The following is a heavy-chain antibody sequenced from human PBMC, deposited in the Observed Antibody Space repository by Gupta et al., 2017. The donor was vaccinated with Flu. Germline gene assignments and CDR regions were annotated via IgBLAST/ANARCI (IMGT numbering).Heavy chain of an antibody. CDR1: GFTFGDYA. J-gene: IGHJ6*02. CDR3: TREWGYYYDSSGYYPYYYYGMDV. V-gene: IGHV3-49*04. D-gene: IGHD3-22*01. Sequence: EVQLVESGGGLVQPGRSLRLSCTASGFTFGDYAMSWVRQAPGKGLEWVGFIRSKAYGGTTEYAASVKGRFTISRDDSKSIAYLQMNSLKTEDTAVYYCTREWGYYYDSSGYYPYYYYGMDVWGQGTTVTVSS. CDR2: IRSKAYGGTT.